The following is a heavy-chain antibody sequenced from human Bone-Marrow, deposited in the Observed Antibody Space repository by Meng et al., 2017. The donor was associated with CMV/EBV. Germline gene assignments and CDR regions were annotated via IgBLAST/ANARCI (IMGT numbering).Heavy chain of an antibody. Sequence: SCVGVEFSFRTNAMSWVRQTPGKAPEWVSVMTGSGDIILYADSVKGRFTISRDNSKNTLYLQMNSLRPEDTAIYYCAKGGRLVDSWGQGTLVTVSS. J-gene: IGHJ4*02. V-gene: IGHV3-23*01. CDR2: MTGSGDII. D-gene: IGHD6-19*01. CDR3: AKGGRLVDS. CDR1: EFSFRTNA.